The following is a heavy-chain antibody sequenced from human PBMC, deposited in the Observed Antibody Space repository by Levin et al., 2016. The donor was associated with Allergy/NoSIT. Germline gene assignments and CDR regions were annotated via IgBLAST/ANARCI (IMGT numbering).Heavy chain of an antibody. Sequence: SVKVSCKASGGTFSSYAISWVRQAPGQGLEWMGGIIPIFGTANYAQKFQGRVTITADESTSTAYMELSSLRSEDTAVYYCARDLYYGSGSYAPLSYYYYGMDVWGQGTTVTVSS. CDR1: GGTFSSYA. J-gene: IGHJ6*02. CDR3: ARDLYYGSGSYAPLSYYYYGMDV. D-gene: IGHD3-10*01. CDR2: IIPIFGTA. V-gene: IGHV1-69*13.